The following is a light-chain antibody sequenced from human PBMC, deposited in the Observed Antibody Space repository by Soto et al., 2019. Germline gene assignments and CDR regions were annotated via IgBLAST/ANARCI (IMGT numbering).Light chain of an antibody. V-gene: IGKV3-11*01. CDR2: DAS. CDR3: QQRSNWPPWT. Sequence: EIVLTQSPATLSLSPGERSTLSCRASQSVSSYLAWYQQQPGQAPRLLIYDASNRATGIPARFSGSGSGTDFPLTISSIEPEDFEVYYCQQRSNWPPWTFGQGTKVEIK. CDR1: QSVSSY. J-gene: IGKJ1*01.